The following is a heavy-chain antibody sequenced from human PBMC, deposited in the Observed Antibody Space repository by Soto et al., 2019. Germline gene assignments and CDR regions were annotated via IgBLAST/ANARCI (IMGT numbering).Heavy chain of an antibody. J-gene: IGHJ4*02. Sequence: QVQLQESGPGLVKPSETLSLTCTVSGGSVDSGGDYWTWMRQPPGKGLEWIGYLYYGTTRYNPSLKGRVVISADKSKNQFSLKVTSVTAADTAVYYCAREITSAWYRGFDYWGRGTLVAVSS. D-gene: IGHD6-19*01. CDR1: GGSVDSGGDY. V-gene: IGHV4-61*08. CDR2: LYYGTT. CDR3: AREITSAWYRGFDY.